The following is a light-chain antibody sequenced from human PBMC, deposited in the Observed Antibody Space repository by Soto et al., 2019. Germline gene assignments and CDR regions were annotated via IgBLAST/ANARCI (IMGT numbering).Light chain of an antibody. J-gene: IGLJ1*01. CDR2: EVS. Sequence: QSVLTQPASVSGSPGQSTTISCTGTSRDVGAYNSVSWYQQYPGKAPKLMMYEVSNRPSGVSDRFSGSKSGNTASLTISGLQTGDEADYYCSSYTSSSTYVFGTGTKLTVL. CDR1: SRDVGAYNS. CDR3: SSYTSSSTYV. V-gene: IGLV2-14*01.